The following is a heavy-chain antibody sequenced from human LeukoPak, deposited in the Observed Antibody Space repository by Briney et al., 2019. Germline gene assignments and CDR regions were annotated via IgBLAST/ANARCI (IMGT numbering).Heavy chain of an antibody. CDR3: VEGGGGTKRAKGNFDY. CDR2: IYYSGST. Sequence: SETLSLTCTVSGGSISSSSYYWGWIRQPPGKGLEWIGSIYYSGSTYYNPSLKGRVTISVDTSKNQFSLKLSSVTAADTAVYYCVEGGGGTKRAKGNFDYWGQGTLVTVSS. CDR1: GGSISSSSYY. D-gene: IGHD3-16*01. V-gene: IGHV4-39*07. J-gene: IGHJ4*02.